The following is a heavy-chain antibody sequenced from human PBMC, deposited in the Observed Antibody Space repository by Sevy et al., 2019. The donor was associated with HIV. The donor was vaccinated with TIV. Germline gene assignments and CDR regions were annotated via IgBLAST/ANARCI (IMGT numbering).Heavy chain of an antibody. CDR3: AKGQTDYYDTSGPVDY. D-gene: IGHD3-22*01. Sequence: GGSLRLSCAASGFTFSSYAMHWVRQAPGKGLEWVAAIPYDGSSKYYADSVKGHLTISRDNSKNTLYLQMNSLRAEDTALYYCAKGQTDYYDTSGPVDYWGQGTLVTVSS. J-gene: IGHJ4*02. CDR1: GFTFSSYA. CDR2: IPYDGSSK. V-gene: IGHV3-30*18.